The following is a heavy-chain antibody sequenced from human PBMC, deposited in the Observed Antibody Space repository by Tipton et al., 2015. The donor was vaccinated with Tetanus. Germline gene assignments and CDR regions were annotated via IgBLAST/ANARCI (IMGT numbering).Heavy chain of an antibody. CDR1: GFTVSSNY. V-gene: IGHV3-66*01. D-gene: IGHD6-19*01. CDR3: ARDLGCSSGGSLQFCVRDV. J-gene: IGHJ6*02. CDR2: IYSGGST. Sequence: SLRLSCAASGFTVSSNYMSWVRQAPGKGLEWVSVIYSGGSTYYADSVKGRFTTASNNSKNTLYLQMNSLRAEDTTVYYCARDLGCSSGGSLQFCVRDVWGQGTTVPVSS.